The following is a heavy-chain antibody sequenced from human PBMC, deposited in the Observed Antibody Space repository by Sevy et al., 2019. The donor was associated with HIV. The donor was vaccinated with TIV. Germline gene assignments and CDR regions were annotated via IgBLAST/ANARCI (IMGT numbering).Heavy chain of an antibody. CDR3: AREGCTKPHDY. CDR2: LSFGCGEI. J-gene: IGHJ4*02. CDR1: GFTFSKYS. V-gene: IGHV3-23*01. D-gene: IGHD2-8*01. Sequence: RQGGSLRLSCAASGFTFSKYSMSWVRQPPGKGLGWVSTLSFGCGEINYADSVKGRFTISRDNSKSSVYLQMNNLRPEDTAVYYCAREGCTKPHDYWGQGTLVTVSS.